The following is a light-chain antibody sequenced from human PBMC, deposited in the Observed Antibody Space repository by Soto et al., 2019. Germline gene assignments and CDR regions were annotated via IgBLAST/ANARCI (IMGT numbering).Light chain of an antibody. CDR1: HPININ. CDR2: AAT. V-gene: IGKV1-16*01. Sequence: DMQMTKSPSSLSASVGDRVTITCRASHPININLVWFQQKPGKAPKSLNYAATNLQSGVPSRFSGSGGGTDFSLTISSLQPEDVATYYCQHYQLYPPSFGGGTKLEIK. J-gene: IGKJ4*01. CDR3: QHYQLYPPS.